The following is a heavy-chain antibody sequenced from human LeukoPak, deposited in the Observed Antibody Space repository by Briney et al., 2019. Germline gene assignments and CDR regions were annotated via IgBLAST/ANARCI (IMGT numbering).Heavy chain of an antibody. CDR2: ISYDGSNK. J-gene: IGHJ4*02. Sequence: GGSLRLSCAASGFTFSSYGMHWVRQAPGKGLEWVAVISYDGSNKYYADSVKGRFTISRDNSKNTLYLQMNSLRAEDTAVYYCAKDKDDSSGYCPDYWGQGTLVTVSS. CDR1: GFTFSSYG. D-gene: IGHD3-22*01. CDR3: AKDKDDSSGYCPDY. V-gene: IGHV3-30*18.